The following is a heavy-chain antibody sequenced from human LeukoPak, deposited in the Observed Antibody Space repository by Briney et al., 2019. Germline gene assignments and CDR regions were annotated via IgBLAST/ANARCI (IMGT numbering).Heavy chain of an antibody. J-gene: IGHJ5*02. CDR1: GYSISSGYY. D-gene: IGHD6-13*01. Sequence: PSETLSLTCTVSGYSISSGYYWGWIRQPPRKGLEWIGSIYHNGNTYYNPSLKSRVTISVDTSKNEFSLKLSSVTAADTAVYYCARAYHSSWYLNWFDPWGQGTLVTVSS. CDR2: IYHNGNT. CDR3: ARAYHSSWYLNWFDP. V-gene: IGHV4-38-2*02.